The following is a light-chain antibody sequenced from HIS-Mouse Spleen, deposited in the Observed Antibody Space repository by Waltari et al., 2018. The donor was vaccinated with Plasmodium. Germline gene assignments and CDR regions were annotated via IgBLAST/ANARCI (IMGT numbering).Light chain of an antibody. CDR2: EGS. Sequence: QSALTQPASVSGSPGQSITISCTGTSSDVGRYNLVSWYQQHTGKAPKLMIYEGSKRPSGVSNRFSGSKSGNTASLTISGLQAEDEADYYCCSYAGSSTYVFGTGTKVTVL. J-gene: IGLJ1*01. V-gene: IGLV2-23*01. CDR3: CSYAGSSTYV. CDR1: SSDVGRYNL.